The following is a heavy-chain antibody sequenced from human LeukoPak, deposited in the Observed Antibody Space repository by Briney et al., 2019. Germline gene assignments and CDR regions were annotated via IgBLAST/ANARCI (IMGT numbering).Heavy chain of an antibody. CDR3: ARVEVVSGSSYYFDY. CDR1: GGSISSGDYY. Sequence: PSEALSLTCTVSGGSISSGDYYWSWIRQPPGTGLEWIGYIYYSGSTYYNPSLKSRVTISVDTSKNQFSLKLSSVTAADTAVYYCARVEVVSGSSYYFDYWGQGTLVTVSS. J-gene: IGHJ4*02. V-gene: IGHV4-30-4*08. D-gene: IGHD1-26*01. CDR2: IYYSGST.